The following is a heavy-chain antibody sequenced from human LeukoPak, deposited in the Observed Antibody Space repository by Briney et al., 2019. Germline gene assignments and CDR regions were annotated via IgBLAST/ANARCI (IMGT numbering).Heavy chain of an antibody. Sequence: PPETLSLTCTVSGDSIRSSRYHWAWIRQPPGKGLEWIGSSHYSGSTYYNPSLRSRVTISVDTPKNQLSLKLNSATSSDTAVYFCARRDYGGLLDYWGQGTLVTVSS. CDR1: GDSIRSSRYH. J-gene: IGHJ4*02. CDR2: SHYSGST. D-gene: IGHD4-23*01. V-gene: IGHV4-39*01. CDR3: ARRDYGGLLDY.